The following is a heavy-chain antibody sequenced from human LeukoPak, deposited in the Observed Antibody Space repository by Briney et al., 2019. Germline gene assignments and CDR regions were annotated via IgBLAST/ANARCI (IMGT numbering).Heavy chain of an antibody. Sequence: GGSLRLSCAASGFTFSSYGMHWVRQAPGKGLEWVAVISYDGSNKYYADSVKGRFTISRDNSKNTLYLQMNSLRAEDTAVYYCTRGDFYVGAQDYWGQGTLVAVSS. D-gene: IGHD1-26*01. CDR1: GFTFSSYG. J-gene: IGHJ4*02. CDR2: ISYDGSNK. CDR3: TRGDFYVGAQDY. V-gene: IGHV3-30*03.